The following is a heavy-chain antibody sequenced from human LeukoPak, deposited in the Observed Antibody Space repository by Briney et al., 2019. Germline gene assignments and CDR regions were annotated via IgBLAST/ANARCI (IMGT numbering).Heavy chain of an antibody. CDR1: GFTFSSYG. V-gene: IGHV3-30*18. Sequence: GGSLRLSCAASGFTFSSYGMHWVRQARGKGLEWVAVTSYDRSKRYYGDSVKGRFTISRDNPKNTLYLQMNSLRPEDTAVYYCAKGFYSADYYCGMDVWGQGTTVIVSS. J-gene: IGHJ6*02. CDR3: AKGFYSADYYCGMDV. CDR2: TSYDRSKR. D-gene: IGHD2-15*01.